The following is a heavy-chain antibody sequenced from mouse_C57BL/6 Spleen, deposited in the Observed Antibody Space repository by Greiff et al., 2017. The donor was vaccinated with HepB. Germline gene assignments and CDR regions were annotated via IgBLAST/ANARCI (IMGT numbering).Heavy chain of an antibody. Sequence: EVKVVESGGGLVKPGGSLKLSCAASGFTFSDYGMHWVRQAPEKGLEWVAYISSGSSTIYYADTVKGRFTISRDNAKNTLFLQMTSLRSEDTAMYYCATLTGAWFAYWGQGTLVTVSA. CDR1: GFTFSDYG. J-gene: IGHJ3*01. CDR3: ATLTGAWFAY. V-gene: IGHV5-17*01. D-gene: IGHD4-1*01. CDR2: ISSGSSTI.